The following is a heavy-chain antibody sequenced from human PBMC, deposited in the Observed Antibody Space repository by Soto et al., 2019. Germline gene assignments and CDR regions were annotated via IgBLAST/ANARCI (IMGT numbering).Heavy chain of an antibody. CDR2: IYHSGST. CDR3: ARGPPFH. J-gene: IGHJ4*02. CDR1: DGSISTSSYY. D-gene: IGHD3-16*01. V-gene: IGHV4-39*07. Sequence: PSETLSLTCTVSDGSISTSSYYWGWIRQPPGKGLEWIGYIYHSGSTYYNPSLKSRVTISVDRSKNQFSLKLSSVTAADTAVYYCARGPPFHWGQGTLVTVSS.